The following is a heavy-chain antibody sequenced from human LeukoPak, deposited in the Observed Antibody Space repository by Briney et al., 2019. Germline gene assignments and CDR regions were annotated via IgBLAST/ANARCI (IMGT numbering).Heavy chain of an antibody. V-gene: IGHV3-30*18. J-gene: IGHJ4*02. CDR2: ISYDGSNK. CDR3: AKDGLDCSSTSCYTFDY. CDR1: GFTFSSYG. Sequence: PGRSLRLSCAASGFTFSSYGMHWVRQAPGKGLEWVAVISYDGSNKYYADSVKGRFTISRDNSKNTLYLQMNSLRAEDTAVYYCAKDGLDCSSTSCYTFDYWGQGTLVTVSS. D-gene: IGHD2-2*02.